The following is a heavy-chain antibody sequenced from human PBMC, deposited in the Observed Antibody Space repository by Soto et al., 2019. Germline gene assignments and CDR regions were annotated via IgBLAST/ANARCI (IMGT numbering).Heavy chain of an antibody. CDR1: GFTFSSYA. CDR3: ARDGPHFDY. Sequence: GGSLRLSCAASGFTFSSYAMHWVRQAPGKGLEWVAVISYDGSNKYYADSVKGRFTISRDNSKNTLYLQMNSLRAEDTAVYYCARDGPHFDYWDQGTLVAVSS. V-gene: IGHV3-30-3*01. CDR2: ISYDGSNK. J-gene: IGHJ4*02.